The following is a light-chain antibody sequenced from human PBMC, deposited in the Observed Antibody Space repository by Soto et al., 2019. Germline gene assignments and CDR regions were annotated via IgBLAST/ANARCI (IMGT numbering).Light chain of an antibody. CDR2: GAS. V-gene: IGKV3-15*01. CDR3: QQYNNWPPYT. J-gene: IGKJ2*01. CDR1: QSVSSN. Sequence: EIVMTQSPASLSVSPGERATLSCRASQSVSSNLAWYQQKPGQAPRLLIYGASTTATGIPAWFSGSGSGTEFTLTTISLQSEEFVVYYCQQYNNWPPYTFGQGTKLEIK.